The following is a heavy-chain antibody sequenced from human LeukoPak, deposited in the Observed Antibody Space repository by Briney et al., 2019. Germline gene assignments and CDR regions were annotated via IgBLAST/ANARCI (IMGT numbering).Heavy chain of an antibody. CDR3: ARVGAVAGNPYYFDY. V-gene: IGHV4-4*02. J-gene: IGHJ4*02. Sequence: PSGTLSLTCAVSGGSISSSNWWSWVRQPPGKGLEWIGEIYHSGSTNYNPSLKSRVTISVDKSKYQFSLKLSSVTAADTAVYYCARVGAVAGNPYYFDYWGQGTLVTVSS. CDR2: IYHSGST. D-gene: IGHD6-19*01. CDR1: GGSISSSNW.